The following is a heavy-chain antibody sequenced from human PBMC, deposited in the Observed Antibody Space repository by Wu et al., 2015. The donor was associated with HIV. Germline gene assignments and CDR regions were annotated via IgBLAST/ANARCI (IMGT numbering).Heavy chain of an antibody. V-gene: IGHV1-2*02. CDR3: ARVFGLERTDGAFDP. D-gene: IGHD1-1*01. CDR1: GYTFTGYY. J-gene: IGHJ5*02. CDR2: INPNSGGT. Sequence: QVQLVQSGAEVKKPGASVKVSCKASGYTFTGYYMHWVRQAPGQGLEWMGWINPNSGGTNYAQKFQGRVTMTRDTSISTAYMELSRLRSDDTAVYYCARVFGLERTDGAFDPVGPGNPGHRLF.